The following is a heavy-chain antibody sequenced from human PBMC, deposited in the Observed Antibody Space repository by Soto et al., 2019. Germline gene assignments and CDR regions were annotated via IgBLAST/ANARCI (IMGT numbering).Heavy chain of an antibody. J-gene: IGHJ3*02. CDR2: IYYTGST. D-gene: IGHD3-22*01. V-gene: IGHV4-61*01. CDR3: ARKPFYYDTSAYRQAFDI. Sequence: SETLSLTCTVSGASVTSSTYHYGWIRQPPGKRLEWIGYIYYTGSTNYNPSLKSRVTISIDTSTNQFSLKLSSVTAADTAVYYCARKPFYYDTSAYRQAFDIWGQGTMVTVS. CDR1: GASVTSSTYH.